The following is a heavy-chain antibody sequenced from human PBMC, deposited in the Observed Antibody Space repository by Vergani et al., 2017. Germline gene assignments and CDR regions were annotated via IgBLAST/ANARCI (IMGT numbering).Heavy chain of an antibody. J-gene: IGHJ3*02. CDR1: GFTFDDYA. Sequence: VQLVESGGGVVQPGRSLRLSCAASGFTFDDYAMHWVRQAPGKGLEWVSGISWNSGSIGYADSVKGRFTISRDNAKNSLYLQMNSLRAEDTALYYCAKDTAWSVVAYAFDIWGQGTMVTVSS. CDR3: AKDTAWSVVAYAFDI. CDR2: ISWNSGSI. D-gene: IGHD2-15*01. V-gene: IGHV3-9*01.